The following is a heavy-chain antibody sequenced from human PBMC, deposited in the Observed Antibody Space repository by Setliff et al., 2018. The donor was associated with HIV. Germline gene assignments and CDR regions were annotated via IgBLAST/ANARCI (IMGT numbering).Heavy chain of an antibody. CDR3: ARVPFRSAWFSGGHDAFDI. V-gene: IGHV1-18*01. CDR1: SYTFTRYG. Sequence: ASVKVSCKASSYTFTRYGISWVRQAPGQGLEWMGWISGYNGNTKYAQSFQGRVAMTTETSTSTAYMEMRSLRPVDTAVYYCARVPFRSAWFSGGHDAFDIWGQGTMVTVSS. CDR2: ISGYNGNT. J-gene: IGHJ3*02. D-gene: IGHD6-19*01.